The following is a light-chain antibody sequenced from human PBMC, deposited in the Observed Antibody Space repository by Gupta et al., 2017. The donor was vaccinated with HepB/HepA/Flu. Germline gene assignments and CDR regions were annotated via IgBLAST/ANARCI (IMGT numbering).Light chain of an antibody. CDR3: CSYAGSYIHYV. Sequence: QSALTQPRSVSGSPGQSVTITCPGTSSDVGGYKYVSWYQQHPGKAPKVMIYDVNQRPSGVPDRFSGSKSGNTASLTISGLQAEDEADYYCCSYAGSYIHYVFGIGTKVTVL. CDR1: SSDVGGYKY. J-gene: IGLJ1*01. CDR2: DVN. V-gene: IGLV2-11*01.